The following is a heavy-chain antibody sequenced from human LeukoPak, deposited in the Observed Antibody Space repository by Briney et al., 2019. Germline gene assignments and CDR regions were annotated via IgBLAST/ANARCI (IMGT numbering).Heavy chain of an antibody. CDR2: IYYSGST. CDR1: GGSISSYY. J-gene: IGHJ3*02. V-gene: IGHV4-59*01. CDR3: AGRLWRRDGYNLSAFDI. Sequence: KPSETLSLTCIVSGGSISSYYWNWIRQPPGKGLEWIGYIYYSGSTNYNPSLKSRVTISVDTSKNQFSLKLSSVTAADTAVYYCAGRLWRRDGYNLSAFDIWGQGTMVTVSS. D-gene: IGHD5-24*01.